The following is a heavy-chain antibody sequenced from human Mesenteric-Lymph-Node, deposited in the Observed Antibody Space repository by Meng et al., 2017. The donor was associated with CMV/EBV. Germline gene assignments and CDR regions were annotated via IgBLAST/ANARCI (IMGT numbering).Heavy chain of an antibody. CDR2: IHNSGST. Sequence: SGGSFGSGGHYWSWIRQRPGKGLEWIGYIHNSGSTHPNPSLTSRVPVSVDTSKNQLSLKLRSVIAADTAVYYCAREGCTTTSCSYDYWGQGTLVTVSS. J-gene: IGHJ4*02. D-gene: IGHD2-2*01. CDR3: AREGCTTTSCSYDY. V-gene: IGHV4-31*02. CDR1: GGSFGSGGHY.